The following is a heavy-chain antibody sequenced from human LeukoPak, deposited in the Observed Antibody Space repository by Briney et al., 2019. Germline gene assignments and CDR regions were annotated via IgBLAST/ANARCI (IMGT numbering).Heavy chain of an antibody. Sequence: PGGSLRLSCAASGFVFSDYYMSWIRQAPGEGLEWVSYISTDGSKIYYGDSVKGRFTISRDNAENSLYLQMVNVRAEDTAVYYCARGRAIDYWGQGTLVTVSS. CDR2: ISTDGSKI. CDR3: ARGRAIDY. J-gene: IGHJ4*02. V-gene: IGHV3-11*04. CDR1: GFVFSDYY.